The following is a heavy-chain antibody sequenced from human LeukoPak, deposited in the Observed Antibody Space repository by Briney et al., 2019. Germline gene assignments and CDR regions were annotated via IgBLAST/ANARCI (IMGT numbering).Heavy chain of an antibody. V-gene: IGHV4-59*01. D-gene: IGHD3-22*01. J-gene: IGHJ3*02. CDR3: ARDRAHYYDSSGHAFDI. CDR1: GGSISSYY. CDR2: IYYSGST. Sequence: KPSETLSLTCTVSGGSISSYYWSWIRQPPGKGLEWIGYIYYSGSTNYNPSLKSRVTISVDTSKNQFSLKLSSVTAADTAVYYCARDRAHYYDSSGHAFDIWGQVTMVTVSS.